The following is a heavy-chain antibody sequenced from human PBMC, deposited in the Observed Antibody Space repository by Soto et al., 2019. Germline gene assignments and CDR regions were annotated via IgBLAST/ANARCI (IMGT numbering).Heavy chain of an antibody. CDR3: ARAIPAYQLLSLGGYYYYYCMDV. D-gene: IGHD2-2*01. Sequence: QVQLQESGPGLVKPSETLSLTCTVSGGSVSSGSYYWSWIRQPPGKGLEWIGYIYYSGSTNYNPSLQSRVTTSLDTSNYEFSLQLSSVTAADTAVYYCARAIPAYQLLSLGGYYYYYCMDVWGQGTTVTVSS. CDR1: GGSVSSGSYY. CDR2: IYYSGST. J-gene: IGHJ6*02. V-gene: IGHV4-61*01.